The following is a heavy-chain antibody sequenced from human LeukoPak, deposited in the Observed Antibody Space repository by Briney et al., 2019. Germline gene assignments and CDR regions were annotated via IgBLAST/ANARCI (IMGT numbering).Heavy chain of an antibody. J-gene: IGHJ4*02. V-gene: IGHV4-34*01. CDR3: ARGGYSDGKSDF. CDR1: GGSFSGYY. Sequence: SETLSLTCAVYGGSFSGYYWSWIRQRPGKGLEWIGEINHSGSTNYNTYLKRRVTISVDTSKNQFSLKLSSVTAAGTAVYYCARGGYSDGKSDFWGQGTLVTVSS. D-gene: IGHD5-18*01. CDR2: INHSGST.